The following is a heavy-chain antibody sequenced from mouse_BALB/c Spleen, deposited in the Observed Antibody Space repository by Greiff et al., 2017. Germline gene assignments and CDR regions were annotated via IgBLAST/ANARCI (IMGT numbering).Heavy chain of an antibody. D-gene: IGHD4-1*01. CDR2: IYPGSGST. CDR1: GYTFTSYW. V-gene: IGHV1S22*01. J-gene: IGHJ4*01. Sequence: LQQPGSELVRPGASVKLSCKASGYTFTSYWMHWVKQRPGQGLEWIGNIYPGSGSTNYNEKFKSKATLTVDTSSSTAYMQLSSLTSEDSAVYYCTSADWDGDMDYWGQGTSLTVSS. CDR3: TSADWDGDMDY.